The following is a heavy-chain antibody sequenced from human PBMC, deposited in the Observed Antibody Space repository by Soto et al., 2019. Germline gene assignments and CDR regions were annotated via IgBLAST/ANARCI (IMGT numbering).Heavy chain of an antibody. V-gene: IGHV3-7*01. J-gene: IGHJ3*02. D-gene: IGHD3-22*01. CDR1: GFNFNIYW. CDR2: IKQDASEK. CDR3: ARGRQHHTMIVVGNDAFDI. Sequence: EVQLVESGGGLVQPGGSLRLSCAASGFNFNIYWMSWVRQAPEKGLEGVANIKQDASEKFYVDSVEGRFTISRDNAENSLDLQMNSLRSEDTGVYYCARGRQHHTMIVVGNDAFDIWGQGTMVTVSS.